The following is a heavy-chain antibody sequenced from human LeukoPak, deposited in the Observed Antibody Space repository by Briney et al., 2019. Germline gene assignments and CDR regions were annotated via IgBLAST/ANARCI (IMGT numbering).Heavy chain of an antibody. Sequence: GASVKVSCKASGYTFTGYYMHWVRQAPGQGLEWMGWINPNSGGTNYAQKFQGRVTMTGDTSISTAYMELSRLRSDDTAVYYCARVPPPSYDFWSGYMYWGQGTLVTVSS. CDR3: ARVPPPSYDFWSGYMY. CDR1: GYTFTGYY. V-gene: IGHV1-2*02. D-gene: IGHD3-3*01. CDR2: INPNSGGT. J-gene: IGHJ4*02.